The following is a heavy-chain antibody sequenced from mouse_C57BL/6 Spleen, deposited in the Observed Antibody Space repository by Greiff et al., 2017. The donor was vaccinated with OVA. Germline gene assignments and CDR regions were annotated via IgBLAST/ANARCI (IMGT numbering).Heavy chain of an antibody. V-gene: IGHV8-8*01. D-gene: IGHD2-5*01. CDR1: GFSLSTFGMG. Sequence: ESGPGILQPSQTLSLTCSFSGFSLSTFGMGVGWIRQPSGKGLEWLAHIWWDDDKYYNPALKSRLTISKDTSKNQVFLKIANVDTADTATYYCARILSYYSNYLYWYFDVWGTGTTVTVSS. CDR2: IWWDDDK. CDR3: ARILSYYSNYLYWYFDV. J-gene: IGHJ1*03.